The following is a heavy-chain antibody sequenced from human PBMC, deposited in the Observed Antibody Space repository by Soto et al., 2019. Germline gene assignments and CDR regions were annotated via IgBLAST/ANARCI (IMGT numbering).Heavy chain of an antibody. D-gene: IGHD5-18*01. CDR2: TTAILGTR. V-gene: IGHV1-69*01. Sequence: QVQLVQSGAEVKKPGSSVKVSCKASGDTLSHYGVSWVRQVPGKGLEWLGGTTAILGTRDYAQKFQGRMTITSDESTTTSYIEMNSLTSDDTDVYYCAAGDSSDTGDPWGQGTLVTVSS. CDR1: GDTLSHYG. J-gene: IGHJ5*02. CDR3: AAGDSSDTGDP.